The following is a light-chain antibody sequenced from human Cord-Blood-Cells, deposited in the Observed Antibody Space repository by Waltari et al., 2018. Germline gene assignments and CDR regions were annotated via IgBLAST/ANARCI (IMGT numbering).Light chain of an antibody. J-gene: IGKJ4*01. Sequence: EIVLTQSPGTLSLSPGERATLSCRASQSVSSSYLAWYQQKPGQAPRLLIYGASSRATGIPDRVSGSGSGTDFTLTISRLEPEDFAVDYCKQYGSSPLTFGGGTTVEIK. V-gene: IGKV3-20*01. CDR3: KQYGSSPLT. CDR2: GAS. CDR1: QSVSSSY.